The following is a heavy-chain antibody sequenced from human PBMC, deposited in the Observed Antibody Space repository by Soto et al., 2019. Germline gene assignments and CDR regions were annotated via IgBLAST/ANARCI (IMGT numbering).Heavy chain of an antibody. CDR3: ARAGTDCSGGSCYSGVYIIWFDP. V-gene: IGHV4-30-4*01. CDR1: GGSISSGDYY. J-gene: IGHJ5*02. CDR2: IYYSGST. Sequence: QVQLQESGPGLVKPSQTLSLTCTVSGGSISSGDYYWSWIRQPPGKGLEWIGYIYYSGSTSYNPSRKSRVTISVDPSKNQFSLKLSSVTAADTAMYYCARAGTDCSGGSCYSGVYIIWFDPWGQGTLVTVSS. D-gene: IGHD2-15*01.